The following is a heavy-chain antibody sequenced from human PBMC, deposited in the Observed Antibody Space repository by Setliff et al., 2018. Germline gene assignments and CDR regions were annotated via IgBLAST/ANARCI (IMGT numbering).Heavy chain of an antibody. CDR1: GFTFSGYY. J-gene: IGHJ4*02. CDR2: ISSSSSTM. V-gene: IGHV3-48*01. Sequence: QPGGSLRLSCAASGFTFSGYYMQWVRQAPGKGLEWVSYISSSSSTMYYADSVKGRFTISRDNSKNTLYLQMNSLRAEDTAVYYCGRGSFVGATIGYDYWGQGTLVTV. D-gene: IGHD1-26*01. CDR3: GRGSFVGATIGYDY.